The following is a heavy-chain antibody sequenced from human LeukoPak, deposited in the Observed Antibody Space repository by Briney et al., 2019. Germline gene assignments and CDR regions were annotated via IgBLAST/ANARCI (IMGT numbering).Heavy chain of an antibody. CDR1: GGTFISYA. CDR3: ASDPGTSPILSYGMDV. Sequence: ASVKVSCKASGGTFISYAISCVRQAPGQGLEWMGGIIPIFGTANYAQKFQGRVTITADESMSTAYMELSSLRSEDTAVYYCASDPGTSPILSYGMDVWGKGTTVTVSS. D-gene: IGHD2-2*01. CDR2: IIPIFGTA. J-gene: IGHJ6*04. V-gene: IGHV1-69*13.